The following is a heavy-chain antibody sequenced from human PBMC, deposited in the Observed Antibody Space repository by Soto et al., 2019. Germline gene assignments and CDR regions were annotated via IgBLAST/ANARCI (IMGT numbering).Heavy chain of an antibody. V-gene: IGHV3-33*01. CDR1: GFTFSAYA. J-gene: IGHJ6*02. CDR3: ARGRHAEAFNYHDALDV. CDR2: IWSDGSYT. Sequence: QVQLVESGGGVVQPGKSLRLSCAASGFTFSAYAMHWVRQAPGKGLEWVAVIWSDGSYTYYADSVKGRITISRDNSKNTLYLRMNSLRVEDTAVYYCARGRHAEAFNYHDALDVWGQGTTVTVSS.